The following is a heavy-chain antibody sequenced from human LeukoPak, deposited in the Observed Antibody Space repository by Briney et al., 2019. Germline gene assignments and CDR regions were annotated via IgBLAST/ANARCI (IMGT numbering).Heavy chain of an antibody. CDR1: GFTFSSYA. CDR3: ASGTIVGARGADN. J-gene: IGHJ4*02. D-gene: IGHD1-26*01. Sequence: GALRLSCAASGFTFSSYAMNWVRQAPGKGLEWVSSISRGSDRIFYADSMKGRFTISRDNAKNSLYLQMNSLGAEDTAVYYCASGTIVGARGADNWGQGTLVTVSS. V-gene: IGHV3-21*01. CDR2: ISRGSDRI.